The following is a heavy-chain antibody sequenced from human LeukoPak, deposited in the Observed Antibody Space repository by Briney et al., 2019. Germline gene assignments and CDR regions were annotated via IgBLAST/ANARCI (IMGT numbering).Heavy chain of an antibody. CDR1: GYTFTGYY. Sequence: ASVKVSCEASGYTFTGYYMHWVRQAPGQGLEWMGWINPNSGGTNYAQKFQGRVTMTRDTSISTAYMELSRLRSDDTAVYYCARGPLPSSSSWYKVYWGQGTLLTVSS. V-gene: IGHV1-2*02. J-gene: IGHJ4*02. D-gene: IGHD6-13*01. CDR2: INPNSGGT. CDR3: ARGPLPSSSSWYKVY.